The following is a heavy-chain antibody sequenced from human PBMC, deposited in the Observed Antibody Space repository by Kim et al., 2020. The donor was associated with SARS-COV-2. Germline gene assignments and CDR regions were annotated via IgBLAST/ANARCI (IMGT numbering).Heavy chain of an antibody. CDR1: GFTVSSNY. CDR3: AREAFESQPTWGYVTSPEIFYYYYGMDV. D-gene: IGHD4-4*01. CDR2: IYSGGST. V-gene: IGHV3-53*01. J-gene: IGHJ6*02. Sequence: GGSLRLSCAASGFTVSSNYMSWVRQAPGKGLEWVSVIYSGGSTYYADSVKGRFTISRDNSKNTLYLQMNSLRAEDTAVYYCAREAFESQPTWGYVTSPEIFYYYYGMDVWGQGTTVTVSS.